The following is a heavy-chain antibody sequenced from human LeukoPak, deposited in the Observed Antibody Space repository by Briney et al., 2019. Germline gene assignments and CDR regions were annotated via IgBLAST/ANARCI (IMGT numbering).Heavy chain of an antibody. V-gene: IGHV3-48*01. D-gene: IGHD5-12*01. Sequence: PGGSLRLSCAASGFTFSSYSMNWVRQAPGKELEWVSYISSSSSTIYYADSVKGRFTISRDNAKNSLYLQMNSLRAEDTAEYYCATVDAPSGYWGQGTLVTVSS. CDR1: GFTFSSYS. CDR3: ATVDAPSGY. J-gene: IGHJ4*02. CDR2: ISSSSSTI.